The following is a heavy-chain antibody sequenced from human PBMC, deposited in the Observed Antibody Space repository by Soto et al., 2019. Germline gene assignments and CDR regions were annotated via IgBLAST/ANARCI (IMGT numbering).Heavy chain of an antibody. J-gene: IGHJ6*02. CDR1: GFTFEDYA. V-gene: IGHV3-9*01. CDR3: VRDRYSGRGYYYFGMDV. Sequence: EVQLVESGEGLVQPGRSLRLSCAGSGFTFEDYAMHWVRQAPGKGLEWVSGISSDSGSIAYAGSVKGRFTISRENAKNSVYLQMNSLRPEDTALYYCVRDRYSGRGYYYFGMDVWGQGTTVTVSS. D-gene: IGHD1-26*01. CDR2: ISSDSGSI.